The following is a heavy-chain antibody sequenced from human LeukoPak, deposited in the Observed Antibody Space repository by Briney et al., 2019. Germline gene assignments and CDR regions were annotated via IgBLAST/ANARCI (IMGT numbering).Heavy chain of an antibody. CDR3: ARDHEDVYGSGSYKL. V-gene: IGHV1-18*01. D-gene: IGHD3-10*01. Sequence: ASVKVSCKASGYTFTSHGISWVRQAPGQGLEWMGWISAYNGDTKYAQKFQGRVTMTTDTSTTTAYMELRSLRSDDTAMYYCARDHEDVYGSGSYKLWGQGTRVTVSS. CDR2: ISAYNGDT. J-gene: IGHJ4*02. CDR1: GYTFTSHG.